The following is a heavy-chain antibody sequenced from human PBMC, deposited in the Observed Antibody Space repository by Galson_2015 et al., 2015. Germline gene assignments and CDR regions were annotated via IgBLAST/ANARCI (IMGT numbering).Heavy chain of an antibody. CDR3: ASKGRSWYRTLDY. Sequence: SETLSLTCTVYGGSFSGYYWSWIRQPPGKGLEWIGEINHSGSTNYNPSLKSRVTISVDTSKNQFSLKLSSVTAADTAVYYCASKGRSWYRTLDYWAREPWSPSPQ. CDR2: INHSGST. J-gene: IGHJ4*02. CDR1: GGSFSGYY. V-gene: IGHV4-34*01. D-gene: IGHD6-13*01.